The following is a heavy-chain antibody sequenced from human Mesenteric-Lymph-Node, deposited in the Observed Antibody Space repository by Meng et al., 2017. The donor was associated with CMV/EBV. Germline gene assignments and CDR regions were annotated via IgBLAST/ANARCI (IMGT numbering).Heavy chain of an antibody. Sequence: GESLKISCAASGFTFSSYGMHWVRQAPGKGLEWVTFIRYDGDNEYYADSVKGRFTISRDNSKKTLYLQMNSLRAEDTAVYYCARDKLADYYYYDMDVWGQGTSVTVSS. J-gene: IGHJ6*02. CDR2: IRYDGDNE. CDR1: GFTFSSYG. V-gene: IGHV3-30*02. CDR3: ARDKLADYYYYDMDV. D-gene: IGHD6-6*01.